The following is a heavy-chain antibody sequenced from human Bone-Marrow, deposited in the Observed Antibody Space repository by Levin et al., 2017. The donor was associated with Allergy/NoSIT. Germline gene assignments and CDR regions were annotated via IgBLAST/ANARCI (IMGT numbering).Heavy chain of an antibody. D-gene: IGHD3-22*01. V-gene: IGHV4-39*01. CDR1: GGSISSSSYY. CDR3: ARHATIVVGCPWAAEAENWVDP. J-gene: IGHJ5*02. Sequence: SETLSLTCTVSGGSISSSSYYWGWIRQPPGKGLEWIGSIYYSGSTYYNPSLKSRVTISVDTSKNQFSLKLSSVTAADTAVYYCARHATIVVGCPWAAEAENWVDPWGQGSLVTVSS. CDR2: IYYSGST.